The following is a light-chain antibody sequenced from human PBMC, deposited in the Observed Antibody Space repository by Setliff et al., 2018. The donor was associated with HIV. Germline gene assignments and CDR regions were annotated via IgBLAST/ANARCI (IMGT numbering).Light chain of an antibody. CDR1: SSDVGGYDY. CDR2: DVT. Sequence: QSALAQPRSVSGSPGQSVTISCTGTSSDVGGYDYFSWIQQQPSKAPKLMIYDVTSRPSGVPDRFSGSRSGNTAPLTISGLQADDEAYYYCCSYAARKTSYVVGTGTKVTVL. CDR3: CSYAARKTSYV. V-gene: IGLV2-11*01. J-gene: IGLJ1*01.